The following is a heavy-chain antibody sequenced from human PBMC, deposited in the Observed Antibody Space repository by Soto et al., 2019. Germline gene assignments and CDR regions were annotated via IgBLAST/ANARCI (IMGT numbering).Heavy chain of an antibody. CDR3: ATSYSYSRTYYYFGMDV. CDR1: GYRFTSYW. V-gene: IGHV5-51*01. CDR2: IYPGDSGT. Sequence: PGESLKISCKVSGYRFTSYWIGCVRQMPGKGLEWMGVIYPGDSGTRYSPSFQGQVTISADKSISTAYLQWSSLKVSDTAMYYCATSYSYSRTYYYFGMDVWGQGTTVTVSS. D-gene: IGHD1-26*01. J-gene: IGHJ6*02.